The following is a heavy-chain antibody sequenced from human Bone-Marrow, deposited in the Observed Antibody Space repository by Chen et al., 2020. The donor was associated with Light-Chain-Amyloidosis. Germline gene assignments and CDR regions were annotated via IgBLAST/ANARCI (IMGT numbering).Heavy chain of an antibody. V-gene: IGHV5-51*01. CDR2: IYPDDSDA. J-gene: IGHJ4*02. D-gene: IGHD5-12*01. CDR1: GYTFPNYW. CDR3: ARRRDGYNFDY. Sequence: EVQLEQSGPEVKKPGESLKISCKGSGYTFPNYWIGWVRQMPGKGLEWVGVIYPDDSDARFRPALEGQGPISADKSITTAYLQWRSLKASDTAMYYCARRRDGYNFDYWGQGTLVTVSS.